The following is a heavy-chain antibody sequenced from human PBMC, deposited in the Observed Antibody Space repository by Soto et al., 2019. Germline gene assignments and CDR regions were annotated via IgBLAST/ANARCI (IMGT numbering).Heavy chain of an antibody. CDR1: GFTFSSYA. Sequence: XGSLQLSCAASGFTFSSYAMSWVRQAPGKGLEWVSAISGSGGSTYYADSVKGRFTISRDNSKNTLYLQMNSLRAEDTAVYYCAKDPTVDTAMVDYWGQGTLVTVSS. CDR2: ISGSGGST. J-gene: IGHJ4*02. CDR3: AKDPTVDTAMVDY. V-gene: IGHV3-23*01. D-gene: IGHD5-18*01.